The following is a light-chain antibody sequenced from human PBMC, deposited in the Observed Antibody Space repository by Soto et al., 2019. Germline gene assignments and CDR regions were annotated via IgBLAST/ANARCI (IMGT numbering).Light chain of an antibody. CDR2: GTS. CDR3: QQRNSWPLT. Sequence: EIVLTQSPGTLSLSPGDRATLSCRASQSVSSYLAWYQQKPGQAPRLLIYGTSSRATGIPDRFSGSGSGTDFTLTISSLEPEDFAFYYCQQRNSWPLTFGGGTKVDI. V-gene: IGKV3-11*01. CDR1: QSVSSY. J-gene: IGKJ4*01.